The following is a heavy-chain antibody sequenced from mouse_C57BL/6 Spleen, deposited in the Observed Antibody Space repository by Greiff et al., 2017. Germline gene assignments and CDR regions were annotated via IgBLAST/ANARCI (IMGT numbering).Heavy chain of an antibody. J-gene: IGHJ2*01. D-gene: IGHD1-1*01. CDR3: ARDYYGSSREYFDY. CDR2: IDPSDSYT. CDR1: GYTFTSYW. Sequence: VQLHQSGAELVKPGASVKLSCKASGYTFTSYWMQWVKQRPGQGLEWIGEIDPSDSYTNYNQKFKGKATLTVDTSSSTAYMQLSSLTSEDSAVYYCARDYYGSSREYFDYWGQGTTLTVSS. V-gene: IGHV1-50*01.